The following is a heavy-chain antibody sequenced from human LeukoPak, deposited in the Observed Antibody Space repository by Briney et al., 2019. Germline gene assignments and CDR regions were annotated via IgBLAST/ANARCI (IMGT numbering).Heavy chain of an antibody. CDR1: GFTFRHAR. V-gene: IGHV3-15*01. CDR3: TTDRNWFDP. J-gene: IGHJ5*02. Sequence: GGPLRLSCAASGFTFRHARMSRSRQAPGKGLEWVGRIKSKTDGGPTDYAAPVKGRFTISRDDSKNTLYLQMNSLKTEDTAVYYCTTDRNWFDPWGQGTLVTVSS. CDR2: IKSKTDGGPT.